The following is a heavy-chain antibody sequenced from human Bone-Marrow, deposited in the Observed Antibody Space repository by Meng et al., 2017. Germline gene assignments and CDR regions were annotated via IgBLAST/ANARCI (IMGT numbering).Heavy chain of an antibody. CDR3: ARSGELYSGSFGGEFDP. CDR2: IYYSGST. J-gene: IGHJ5*02. D-gene: IGHD1-26*01. Sequence: SETLSLTCTVSGGSISSYYWSWIRQPPGKGLEWIGYIYYSGSTNYNPSLKSRVTISVDTSKNQFSLKLSSVTAADTAVYYCARSGELYSGSFGGEFDPWGQGTLVTVSS. V-gene: IGHV4-59*01. CDR1: GGSISSYY.